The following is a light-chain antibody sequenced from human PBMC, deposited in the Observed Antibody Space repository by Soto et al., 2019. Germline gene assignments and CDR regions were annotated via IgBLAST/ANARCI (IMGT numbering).Light chain of an antibody. CDR1: QSVSSSY. CDR2: GAS. Sequence: EIVLTQSPGTLSLSPGERATLSCRASQSVSSSYFAWYQQRFGQAPRLLIYGASSRATGIPDRFSGSGFGTDFTLTISRLEPEDFAVYYCQQYGSSSWTFGQGTKVDIK. J-gene: IGKJ1*01. V-gene: IGKV3-20*01. CDR3: QQYGSSSWT.